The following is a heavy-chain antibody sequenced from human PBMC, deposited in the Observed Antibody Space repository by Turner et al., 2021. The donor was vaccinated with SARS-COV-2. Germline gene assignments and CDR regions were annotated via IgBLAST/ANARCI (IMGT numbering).Heavy chain of an antibody. D-gene: IGHD3-22*01. CDR1: GFTFSSYA. CDR3: VKAGGGYYYDSSGTGTDYFDY. CDR2: SSSNGGSP. V-gene: IGHV3-64D*06. Sequence: EVQLVESGGGLVQPGGSLRLSCSASGFTFSSYAMHWVRQAPGKGLEYVSASSSNGGSPYYADSVKGRFTISRDNSKNTLYLQMSSLRAEDTAVYYCVKAGGGYYYDSSGTGTDYFDYWGQGTLVTVSS. J-gene: IGHJ4*02.